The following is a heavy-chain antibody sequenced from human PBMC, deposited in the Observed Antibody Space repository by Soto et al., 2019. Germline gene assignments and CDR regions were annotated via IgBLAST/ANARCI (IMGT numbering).Heavy chain of an antibody. D-gene: IGHD2-21*02. J-gene: IGHJ6*02. Sequence: PSETLSLTCTVSGGSISSGGYYWSWIRQHPGKGLEWIGYIYYSGSTYYNLSLKSRVTISVDTSKNQFPLKLSSVTAADTAVYYCARVTSYYYYSMDVWGQGTTVTVSS. CDR3: ARVTSYYYYSMDV. CDR1: GGSISSGGYY. V-gene: IGHV4-31*03. CDR2: IYYSGST.